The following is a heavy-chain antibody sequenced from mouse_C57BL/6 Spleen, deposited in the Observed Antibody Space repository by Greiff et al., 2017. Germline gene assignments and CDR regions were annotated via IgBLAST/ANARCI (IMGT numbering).Heavy chain of an antibody. CDR2: IHPTSGST. CDR3: ANYGYDSFED. V-gene: IGHV1-64*01. J-gene: IGHJ2*01. CDR1: GYTFTSYW. D-gene: IGHD2-2*01. Sequence: QVQLKQPGAELVKPGASVKLSCKASGYTFTSYWMHWVKQRPGQGLEWIGMIHPTSGSTNYNEKFKSKATLTVDKSSRTAYMQLSSLTSEDSAVYYCANYGYDSFEDGGQGATLTVAT.